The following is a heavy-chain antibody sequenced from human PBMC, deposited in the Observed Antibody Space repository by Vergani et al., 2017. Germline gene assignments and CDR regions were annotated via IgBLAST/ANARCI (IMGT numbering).Heavy chain of an antibody. J-gene: IGHJ1*01. CDR3: ARDGGIAVAGTTHFQH. CDR2: IYTSGGT. D-gene: IGHD6-19*01. Sequence: QVQLQQWGAGLLKPSQTLSLTCTVSGGSISSGSYYWSWIRQPAGKGLEWIGRIYTSGGTNYNPSLKSRVTISVDTSKNPFSLKLSSVTAADTAVYYCARDGGIAVAGTTHFQHWGQGTLVTVSS. V-gene: IGHV4-61*02. CDR1: GGSISSGSYY.